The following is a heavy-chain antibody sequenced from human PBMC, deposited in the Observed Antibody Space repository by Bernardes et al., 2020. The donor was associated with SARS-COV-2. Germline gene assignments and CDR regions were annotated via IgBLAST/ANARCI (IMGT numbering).Heavy chain of an antibody. CDR2: INSDGRGT. V-gene: IGHV3-74*01. CDR3: ARALSDFHGMDV. J-gene: IGHJ6*02. CDR1: GFNFRTYW. D-gene: IGHD2-21*02. Sequence: GSLRLSCAASGFNFRTYWMHWVRQVPGKGLMWVSRINSDGRGTDYADSVKGRFTISRDNTKNTLFLQINGLRGEDAGVYFCARALSDFHGMDVWGQGTTVTVSS.